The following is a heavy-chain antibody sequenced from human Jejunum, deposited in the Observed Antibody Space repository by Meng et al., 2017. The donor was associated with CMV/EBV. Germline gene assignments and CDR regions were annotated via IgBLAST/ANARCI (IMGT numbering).Heavy chain of an antibody. V-gene: IGHV3-48*03. CDR3: ARSKVAMGCDS. D-gene: IGHD5-12*01. CDR1: GFSFNNYE. Sequence: ASGFSFNNYEINWVRQAPGKGLEWVSFMSSGGGPQYHADSVKGRFTVSSGSAKNSLDLQMNGLRVEDTGIYYCARSKVAMGCDSWGQGTLVTVSS. J-gene: IGHJ5*01. CDR2: MSSGGGPQ.